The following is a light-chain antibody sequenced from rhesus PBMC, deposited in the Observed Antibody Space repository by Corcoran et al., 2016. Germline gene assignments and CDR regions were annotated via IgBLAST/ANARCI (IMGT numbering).Light chain of an antibody. J-gene: IGKJ1*01. CDR1: QDITND. Sequence: DIQMTQSPSSLSASVGDRVTITSRASQDITNDLAWYQQKPGETPRFLIYEASDLQSGIPPRFSGSGSGTVFTLTSSSLRSEDFATYYSQHYYSVPWTFGQGTKVEIK. CDR3: QHYYSVPWT. CDR2: EAS. V-gene: IGKV1-25*01.